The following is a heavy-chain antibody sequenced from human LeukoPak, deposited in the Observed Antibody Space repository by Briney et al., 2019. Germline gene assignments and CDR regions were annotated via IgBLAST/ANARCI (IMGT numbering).Heavy chain of an antibody. CDR2: TSYDGTSK. D-gene: IGHD3-10*01. Sequence: GGSLRLSCEASGFTFSNYAMHWVRQAPGKGLEWVAVTSYDGTSKYYADSVKGRFTISRDNSKNTVYLQMNSLRGEDTAVYYCARDPGFGAQNNWFDPWGQGSLVTVSS. CDR1: GFTFSNYA. V-gene: IGHV3-30-3*01. CDR3: ARDPGFGAQNNWFDP. J-gene: IGHJ5*02.